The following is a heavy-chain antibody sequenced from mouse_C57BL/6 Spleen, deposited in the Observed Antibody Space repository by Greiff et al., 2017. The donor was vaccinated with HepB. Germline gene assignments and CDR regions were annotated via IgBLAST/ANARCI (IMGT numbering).Heavy chain of an antibody. Sequence: QVQLKQPGAELVKPGASVKLSCKASGYTFTSYWMHWVKQRPGQGLEWIGMIHPNSGSTNYNEKFKSKATLTVDKSSSTAYMQLSSLTSEDSAVYYCTRRKVTTGGGYYFDYWGQGTTLTVSS. J-gene: IGHJ2*01. V-gene: IGHV1-64*01. CDR1: GYTFTSYW. CDR3: TRRKVTTGGGYYFDY. D-gene: IGHD2-2*01. CDR2: IHPNSGST.